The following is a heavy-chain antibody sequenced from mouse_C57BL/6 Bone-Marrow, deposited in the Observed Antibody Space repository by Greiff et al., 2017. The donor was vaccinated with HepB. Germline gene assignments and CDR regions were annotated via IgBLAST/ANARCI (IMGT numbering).Heavy chain of an antibody. CDR3: ARVGDY. V-gene: IGHV1-42*01. CDR1: GYSFTGYY. CDR2: INPSTGGT. J-gene: IGHJ2*01. Sequence: VQLQLSGPELVKPGASVKISCKASGYSFTGYYMNWVKQSPEKSLEWIGEINPSTGGTTYNQKFKAKATLTVDKSSSTAYMQLKSLTSEDSAVYYCARVGDYWGQGTTLTVSS.